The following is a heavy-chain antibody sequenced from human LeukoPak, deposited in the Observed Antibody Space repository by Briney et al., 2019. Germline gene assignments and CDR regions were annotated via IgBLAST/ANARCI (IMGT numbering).Heavy chain of an antibody. Sequence: PGASVKVSCKASGYTFTSYTMNWVRQAPGQGLEWMGCINTNTGNPMYAQGFTGRFVFSLDTSVSTAYLQISSLKADDTAVYYCARAMWELRGHWFDPWGQGTLVTVSS. D-gene: IGHD1-26*01. J-gene: IGHJ5*02. V-gene: IGHV7-4-1*02. CDR1: GYTFTSYT. CDR3: ARAMWELRGHWFDP. CDR2: INTNTGNP.